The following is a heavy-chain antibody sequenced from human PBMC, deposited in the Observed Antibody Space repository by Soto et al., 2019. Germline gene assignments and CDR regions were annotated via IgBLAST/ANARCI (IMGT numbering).Heavy chain of an antibody. Sequence: GGSLRLSCAASGFTFSSYAMSWVRQAPGKGLEWVSAISGSGGSTYYADSVKGRFTISRDNSKNTLYLQMNSLRAEDTAVYYCAKGARQRRGGGGQLYNWFDPWGQGTLVTVSS. D-gene: IGHD6-25*01. V-gene: IGHV3-23*01. J-gene: IGHJ5*02. CDR1: GFTFSSYA. CDR2: ISGSGGST. CDR3: AKGARQRRGGGGQLYNWFDP.